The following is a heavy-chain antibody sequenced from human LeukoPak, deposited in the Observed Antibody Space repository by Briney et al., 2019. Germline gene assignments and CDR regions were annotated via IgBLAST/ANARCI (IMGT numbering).Heavy chain of an antibody. V-gene: IGHV3-23*01. Sequence: PGGSLRLSCAASGFTFSSYAMSWVRQAPGKGLEWVSAISGSGGSTHYADSVKGRFTISRDNSKNTLYLQMNSLRAEDTAVYYCAKLTTELQNGVYYYYGMDVWGQGTTVTVSS. CDR3: AKLTTELQNGVYYYYGMDV. CDR1: GFTFSSYA. CDR2: ISGSGGST. J-gene: IGHJ6*02. D-gene: IGHD1-26*01.